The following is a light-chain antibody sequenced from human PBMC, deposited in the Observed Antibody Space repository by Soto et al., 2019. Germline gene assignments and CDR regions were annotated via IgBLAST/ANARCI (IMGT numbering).Light chain of an antibody. J-gene: IGKJ4*01. Sequence: EIVLTQSPATLSLSPGEKATLSCRASQSVTHYPARYYQKPGQASRLLIYDAFNRATGIPARFSGSGSGTDFTLTIGSLEPEDFAVYYCQHRGNWPPGATFGGGTKVEI. CDR2: DAF. V-gene: IGKV3-11*01. CDR1: QSVTHY. CDR3: QHRGNWPPGAT.